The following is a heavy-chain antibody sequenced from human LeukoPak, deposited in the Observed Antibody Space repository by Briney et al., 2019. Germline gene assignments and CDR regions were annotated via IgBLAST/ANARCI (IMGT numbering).Heavy chain of an antibody. Sequence: PGGSLRLSCAASGFTYSHYGMHWVRQAPGKGLEWVAVIWSDATEKYYGDAVKGRFTISRDNSRNTLYLQMNSLRAEDTAVYYCAKDAPRGFDYSNSLENWGQGTLVTVSS. CDR2: IWSDATEK. CDR1: GFTYSHYG. V-gene: IGHV3-33*06. J-gene: IGHJ4*02. CDR3: AKDAPRGFDYSNSLEN. D-gene: IGHD4-11*01.